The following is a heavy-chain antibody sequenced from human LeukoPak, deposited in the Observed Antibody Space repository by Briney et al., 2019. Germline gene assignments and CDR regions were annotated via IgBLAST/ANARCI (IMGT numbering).Heavy chain of an antibody. V-gene: IGHV3-48*01. CDR3: ARDRAAGAYPWYFDY. D-gene: IGHD3-16*01. CDR1: GFTFSNYE. CDR2: ISSSSNTI. Sequence: TGGSLRLSCAASGFTFSNYEMNWVRQAPGKGLEWVSYISSSSNTIYYEDSVKGRFTSYRENEKNSLYLQMNRQRGEERAVYYCARDRAAGAYPWYFDYWGQGTLVTVSS. J-gene: IGHJ4*02.